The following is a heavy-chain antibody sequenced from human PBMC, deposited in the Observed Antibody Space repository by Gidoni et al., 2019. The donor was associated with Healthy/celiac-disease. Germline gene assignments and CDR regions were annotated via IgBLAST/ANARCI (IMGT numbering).Heavy chain of an antibody. V-gene: IGHV3-30*03. J-gene: IGHJ4*02. CDR2: ISYDGSNK. Sequence: SSYGMHWVRQAPGKGLEWVAVISYDGSNKYYADSVKGRFTISSDNSKNTLYLQMNSLRPEDTAVYYCATAATAMLRDGCDYWGQGTLVTVSS. D-gene: IGHD5-18*01. CDR3: ATAATAMLRDGCDY. CDR1: SSYG.